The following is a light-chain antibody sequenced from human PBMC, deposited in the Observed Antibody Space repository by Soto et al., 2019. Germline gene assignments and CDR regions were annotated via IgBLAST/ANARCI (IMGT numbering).Light chain of an antibody. Sequence: DFVMTQSPLSLPVTPGEPASISCRSSQSLLHTNGYNYLDWFLQRPGQSPQLLIYSGSTRASGVPDRFRGSGSGTDFTLKISRVEAEDVGVYYCMQSLETPRTFGQGTKLEIK. J-gene: IGKJ2*01. CDR3: MQSLETPRT. CDR1: QSLLHTNGYNY. CDR2: SGS. V-gene: IGKV2-28*01.